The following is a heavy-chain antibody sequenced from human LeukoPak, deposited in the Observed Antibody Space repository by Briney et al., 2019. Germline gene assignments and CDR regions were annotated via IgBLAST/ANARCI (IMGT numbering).Heavy chain of an antibody. CDR1: GYTFTSYY. D-gene: IGHD5-18*01. V-gene: IGHV1-46*01. CDR3: ARVNSYGYYYYYGTDV. Sequence: GASVKVSCKASGYTFTSYYIHWVRQAPGQGLEWMGVINPSGGRTTYAQKFQGRVTMTRDTSTSTVYMELSSLRSDDTAVYYCARVNSYGYYYYYGTDVWGQGTTVTVSS. CDR2: INPSGGRT. J-gene: IGHJ6*02.